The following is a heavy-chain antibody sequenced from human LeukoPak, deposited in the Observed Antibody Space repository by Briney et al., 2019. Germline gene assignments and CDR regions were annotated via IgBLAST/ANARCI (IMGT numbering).Heavy chain of an antibody. CDR1: GFTFSNAW. CDR3: ARVMRSGSPFDY. CDR2: ISKDGNTR. V-gene: IGHV3-11*01. J-gene: IGHJ4*02. Sequence: GGSLRLSCAASGFTFSNAWMSWVRQASGKELEWVSYISKDGNTRNYADSVKGRFTISRDNAKNSLFLQMNSLRAEDTAVYYCARVMRSGSPFDYWGQGTLVTVSS. D-gene: IGHD1-26*01.